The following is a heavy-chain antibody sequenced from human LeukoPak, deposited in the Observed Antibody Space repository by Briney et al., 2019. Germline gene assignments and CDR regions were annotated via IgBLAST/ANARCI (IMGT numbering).Heavy chain of an antibody. CDR1: GGSFSGYY. CDR3: ARRGGRGYFDY. D-gene: IGHD3-3*01. Sequence: SETLSLTCAVYGGSFSGYYWSWIRQPAGKGLEWIGEINHSGSTNYNPSLKSRVTISVDTSKNQFSLKLSSVTAADTAVYYCARRGGRGYFDYWGQGTLVTVSS. V-gene: IGHV4-34*01. J-gene: IGHJ4*02. CDR2: INHSGST.